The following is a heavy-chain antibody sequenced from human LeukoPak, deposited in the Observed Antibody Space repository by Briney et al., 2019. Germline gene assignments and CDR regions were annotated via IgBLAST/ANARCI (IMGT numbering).Heavy chain of an antibody. CDR3: ARERIAVAGGYYFDY. V-gene: IGHV4-59*01. Sequence: PSETLSLTCTVSGGSISSYYWSWIRQPPGKGLEWIGYIYYSGSTNYNPSLKSRVTISVDTSENQFSLKLSSVTAADTAVYHCARERIAVAGGYYFDYWGQGTLVTVSS. J-gene: IGHJ4*02. CDR2: IYYSGST. CDR1: GGSISSYY. D-gene: IGHD6-19*01.